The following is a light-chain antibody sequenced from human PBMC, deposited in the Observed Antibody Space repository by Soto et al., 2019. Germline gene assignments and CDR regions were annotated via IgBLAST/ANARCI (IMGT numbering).Light chain of an antibody. V-gene: IGLV2-8*01. CDR1: NSDIGASNS. CDR2: EVT. J-gene: IGLJ2*01. Sequence: QSVLTQPPSASGSPGQSVTISCAGSNSDIGASNSVSWYQQHPGKAPKLLISEVTKRPSGVPDRFSGSKSGNTASLTISGLQTEDEADYFCSSYTTTSTLVFGGGTKLTVL. CDR3: SSYTTTSTLV.